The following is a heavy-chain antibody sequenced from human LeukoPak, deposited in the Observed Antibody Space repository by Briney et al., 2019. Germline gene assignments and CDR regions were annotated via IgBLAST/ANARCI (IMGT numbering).Heavy chain of an antibody. D-gene: IGHD3-22*01. J-gene: IGHJ4*02. CDR2: INHSGST. V-gene: IGHV4-34*01. CDR3: ARLESGYAFDY. Sequence: SETLSLTCAVYGGSFSGYYWSWIRQPPGKGLEWIGEINHSGSTNYNPSLKSRVTISVDTSKNQFSLKLSSVTAADTAVYYCARLESGYAFDYWGQGTLVTVSS. CDR1: GGSFSGYY.